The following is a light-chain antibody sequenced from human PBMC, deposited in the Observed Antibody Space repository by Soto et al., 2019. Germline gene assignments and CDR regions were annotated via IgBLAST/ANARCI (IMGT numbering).Light chain of an antibody. Sequence: QSVLTQPRSVSGSPGQSVTISCTGTSGDVGRYSFVSWYQQHPGKAPKLILYDIYKRPSGVPDRFSGSKSGNTASLTISGLQAEDENDYYCCSHAGSSVVFGTGTTVTVL. V-gene: IGLV2-11*01. CDR1: SGDVGRYSF. J-gene: IGLJ1*01. CDR2: DIY. CDR3: CSHAGSSVV.